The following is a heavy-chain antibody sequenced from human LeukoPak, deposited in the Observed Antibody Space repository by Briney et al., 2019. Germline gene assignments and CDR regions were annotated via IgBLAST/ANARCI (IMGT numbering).Heavy chain of an antibody. J-gene: IGHJ4*02. V-gene: IGHV3-21*05. D-gene: IGHD1-26*01. Sequence: GGSLRLSCAGSGFTFRTSGMNWVRQAPGEGLGLVSFIGTSSSDTYYADSVKGRFTISRDNAQDPLYLQMNSLRGEDTGVFYCARDRRGAYSADYWGQGTLVTVPS. CDR1: GFTFRTSG. CDR2: IGTSSSDT. CDR3: ARDRRGAYSADY.